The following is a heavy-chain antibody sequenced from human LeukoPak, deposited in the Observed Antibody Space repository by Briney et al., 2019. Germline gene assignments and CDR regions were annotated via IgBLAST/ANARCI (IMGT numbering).Heavy chain of an antibody. J-gene: IGHJ4*02. CDR3: AKDLIRLGETALVGSPY. CDR1: GFTLNGYW. CDR2: INSDGSTT. Sequence: GGSLRLSCAAPGFTLNGYWMHWVRQAPGKGLVWVSRINSDGSTTSYADSVKGRFTISRDNSKNTLYLQMNSLRAEDTAVYYCAKDLIRLGETALVGSPYWGQGTLVTVSS. V-gene: IGHV3-74*01. D-gene: IGHD5-18*01.